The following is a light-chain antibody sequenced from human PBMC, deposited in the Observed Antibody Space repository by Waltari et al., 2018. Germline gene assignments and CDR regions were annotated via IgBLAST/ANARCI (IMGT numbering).Light chain of an antibody. CDR1: SLGSYS. J-gene: IGLJ2*01. CDR2: GKN. V-gene: IGLV3-19*01. CDR3: NSRDSSGNHVV. Sequence: SSELTQDPAVSVALGQTVRITCQGDSLGSYSVSWYQQRPGQAPVLVIYGKNNRPSGIPDRFSGSSSGNTASLTITGAQAEDEADYYCNSRDSSGNHVVFGGGTKLTVL.